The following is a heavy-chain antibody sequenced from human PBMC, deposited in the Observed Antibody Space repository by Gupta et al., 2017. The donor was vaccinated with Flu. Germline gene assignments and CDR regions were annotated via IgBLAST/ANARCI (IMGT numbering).Heavy chain of an antibody. CDR3: ARGGQYQLSRENY. CDR1: GFSFGSYG. Sequence: QVQLVESGVGVVQPGTSLSPSCVVSGFSFGSYGMHWVRQAPGKGLEWVAIIWYDGSNKYYADSVKGRFTISRDNSKNTLFLQMNSLRAEDTAVYYCARGGQYQLSRENYWGQGTLVTVSS. D-gene: IGHD2-2*01. J-gene: IGHJ4*02. CDR2: IWYDGSNK. V-gene: IGHV3-33*01.